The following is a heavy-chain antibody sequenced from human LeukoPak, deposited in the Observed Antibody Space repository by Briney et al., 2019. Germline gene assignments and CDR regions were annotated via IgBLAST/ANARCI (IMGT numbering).Heavy chain of an antibody. D-gene: IGHD1-1*01. CDR1: GGTFSSYA. V-gene: IGHV1-69*13. J-gene: IGHJ4*02. Sequence: ASVKVSCKASGGTFSSYAISWVRQAPGQGLEWMGGIIPIFGTANYAQKFQGRVTITADESTSTAYMELSSLRSGDTAVYYCARDLEDWNDEYWGQGTLVTVSS. CDR2: IIPIFGTA. CDR3: ARDLEDWNDEY.